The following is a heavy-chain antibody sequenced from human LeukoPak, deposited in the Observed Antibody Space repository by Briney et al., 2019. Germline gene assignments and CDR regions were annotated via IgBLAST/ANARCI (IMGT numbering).Heavy chain of an antibody. Sequence: KSSETLSLTCTVSGGSISSYYWSWIRQPAGKGLEWIGRIYTSGSTNYNPSLKSRVTMSVDTSKNQFSLKLSSVTAADTAVYYCASEYDSSGYPIPHAFDIWGQGTMVTVSS. CDR3: ASEYDSSGYPIPHAFDI. CDR2: IYTSGST. D-gene: IGHD3-22*01. V-gene: IGHV4-4*07. CDR1: GGSISSYY. J-gene: IGHJ3*02.